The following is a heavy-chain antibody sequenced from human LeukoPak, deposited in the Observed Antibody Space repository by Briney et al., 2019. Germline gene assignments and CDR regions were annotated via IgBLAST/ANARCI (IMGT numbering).Heavy chain of an antibody. J-gene: IGHJ6*02. CDR3: AKQKSASNYYYYYSMDL. CDR2: ITYDGRNK. D-gene: IGHD2-15*01. V-gene: IGHV3-30*18. Sequence: GGSLRLSCAASGFTFSTYGMHWVRQAPGKGLEWVAIITYDGRNKYHANSVKGRFSISRDDSKNTLFLQMNSLRAEDTAVYYCAKQKSASNYYYYYSMDLWGQGTTVTVSS. CDR1: GFTFSTYG.